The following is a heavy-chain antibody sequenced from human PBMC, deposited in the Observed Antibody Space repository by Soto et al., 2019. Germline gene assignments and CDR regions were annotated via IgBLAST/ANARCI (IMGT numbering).Heavy chain of an antibody. D-gene: IGHD6-6*01. J-gene: IGHJ4*02. V-gene: IGHV3-30-3*01. CDR1: GFTFSSYA. CDR3: ARGIYSSSRSPIDY. CDR2: ISYDGSNK. Sequence: QVQLVESGGGVVQPGRSLRLSCAASGFTFSSYAMHWVRQAPGKGLEWVAVISYDGSNKYYADSVKGRFTISRDNSKNPLYLQMNSLRAEDTAVYYCARGIYSSSRSPIDYWGQGTLVTVSS.